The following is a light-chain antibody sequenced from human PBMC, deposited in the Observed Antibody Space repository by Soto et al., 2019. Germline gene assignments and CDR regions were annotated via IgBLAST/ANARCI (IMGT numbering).Light chain of an antibody. Sequence: DIQMTQSPSTLSASVGDRVTITCRASQSINSWLAWYQQKPGKAPRLLIYTASSLEGGVPSRFSGSGSGTEFTLTISSLQPDDFATYYCQQYNSYSPYTFGQGTKLEIK. V-gene: IGKV1-5*03. CDR3: QQYNSYSPYT. CDR2: TAS. J-gene: IGKJ2*01. CDR1: QSINSW.